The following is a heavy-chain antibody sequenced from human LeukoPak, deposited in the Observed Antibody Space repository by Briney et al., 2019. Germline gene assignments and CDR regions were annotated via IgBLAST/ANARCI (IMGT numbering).Heavy chain of an antibody. CDR2: INHSGST. CDR1: GGSFSGYY. Sequence: SETLSLTCAVYGGSFSGYYWSWIRQPPGKGLEWIGEINHSGSTNYNPSLKSRVTISVDTSKSQFYLKLSSVTAADTAVYYCARGPYRSSTSCYIFDSWGQGTLVTVSS. D-gene: IGHD2-2*02. CDR3: ARGPYRSSTSCYIFDS. V-gene: IGHV4-34*01. J-gene: IGHJ4*02.